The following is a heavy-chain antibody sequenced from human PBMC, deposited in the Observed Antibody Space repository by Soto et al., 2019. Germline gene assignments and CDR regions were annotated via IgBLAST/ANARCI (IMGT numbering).Heavy chain of an antibody. CDR3: AMVDVYVTPSPQDV. CDR1: GGTFRSYA. CDR2: INTYNGNT. D-gene: IGHD2-8*01. V-gene: IGHV1-18*01. J-gene: IGHJ6*02. Sequence: QVQLVQSGAEVKKPGSSVKVSCKASGGTFRSYAISWVRQAPGQGLEWMGWINTYNGNTNYAQNVQGRVTLTTDTSTSTAYMELRSLRSNDTAIYYCAMVDVYVTPSPQDVWGQGTTVIVSS.